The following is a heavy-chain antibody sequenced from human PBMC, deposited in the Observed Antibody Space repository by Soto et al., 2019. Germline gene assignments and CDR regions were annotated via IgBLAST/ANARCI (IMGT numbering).Heavy chain of an antibody. J-gene: IGHJ4*02. CDR2: IRSKAHDETT. CDR3: CGGSGAYYVYCCDY. D-gene: IGHD1-26*01. CDR1: GSTFGDYA. Sequence: GGSLRLSCTTSGSTFGDYAVSWVRQAPGTGLEWVGFIRSKAHDETTEYAASVRGRFTISRDYSKRIAYLQMNSLKTDDTAVYDGCGGSGAYYVYCCDYWGQRTRVT. V-gene: IGHV3-49*04.